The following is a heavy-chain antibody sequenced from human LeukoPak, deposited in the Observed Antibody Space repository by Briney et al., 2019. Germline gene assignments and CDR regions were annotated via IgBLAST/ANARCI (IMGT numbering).Heavy chain of an antibody. J-gene: IGHJ4*02. Sequence: SDTLSLTCTVSGGSISSGDYYWSRIRQPPGKGLEWIGYIYYSGSTYYNPSLKSRVTISVDTSKNQLSLKLSSVTAADTAVYYCARGERYYDFWSGYSRGFSGFDYWGQGTLVTVSS. CDR1: GGSISSGDYY. D-gene: IGHD3-3*01. V-gene: IGHV4-30-4*02. CDR2: IYYSGST. CDR3: ARGERYYDFWSGYSRGFSGFDY.